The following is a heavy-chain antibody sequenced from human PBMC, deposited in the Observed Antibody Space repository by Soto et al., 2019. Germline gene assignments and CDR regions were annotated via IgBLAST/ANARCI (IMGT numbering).Heavy chain of an antibody. D-gene: IGHD6-19*01. CDR2: ISGSGGST. J-gene: IGHJ4*02. CDR1: GFTFSSDA. CDR3: DTALAYSSTYYFDY. Sequence: GGSLRLSCAASGFTFSSDAMSCVRQAPGKGLEWVSAISGSGGSTYYADSVKGRFTISRDNSKNTLYLKMNSLRAEHTAVYYCDTALAYSSTYYFDYWVPVSLVPLCS. V-gene: IGHV3-23*01.